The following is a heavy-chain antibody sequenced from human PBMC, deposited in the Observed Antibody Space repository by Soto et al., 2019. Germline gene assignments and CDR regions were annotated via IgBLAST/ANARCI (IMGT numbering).Heavy chain of an antibody. D-gene: IGHD3-3*01. CDR1: GGSISSSSYY. CDR2: IYYSGST. CDR3: ARHRLPATIFGVVNP. J-gene: IGHJ5*02. V-gene: IGHV4-39*01. Sequence: QLQLQESGPGLVKPSETLSLTCTVSGGSISSSSYYWGWIRQPPGKGLEWIGSIYYSGSTYYNPSLKSRVTISVDTSKNQFSLKLSSVTAADTAVYYCARHRLPATIFGVVNPWGQGTLVTVSS.